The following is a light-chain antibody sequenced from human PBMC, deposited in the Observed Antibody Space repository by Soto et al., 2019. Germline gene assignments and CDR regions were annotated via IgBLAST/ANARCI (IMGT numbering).Light chain of an antibody. CDR1: GSDVGAYKY. J-gene: IGLJ1*01. V-gene: IGLV2-8*01. CDR3: GSYGGSNNYV. Sequence: QSVLTQPPSASGSPGQSVTISCTGTGSDVGAYKYVSWYQQHPGKAPRLIIYEVTKRPSGVPDRFSASKSGNTASLTVSGLQSGDEADYYCGSYGGSNNYVFGTGTKLT. CDR2: EVT.